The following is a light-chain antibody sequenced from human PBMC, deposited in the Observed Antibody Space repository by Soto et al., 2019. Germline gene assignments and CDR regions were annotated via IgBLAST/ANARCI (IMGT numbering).Light chain of an antibody. J-gene: IGLJ2*01. CDR2: EGS. V-gene: IGLV2-23*01. CDR1: SSDVGSYTL. CDR3: CSYAGSSTYVV. Sequence: QSVLTQPASVSGSPGQSITISCTGTSSDVGSYTLVSWYQQHPGKAPKLMIYEGSKRPSGVFNRCSGSKSGNTASLTISGLQAEDAADYYCCSYAGSSTYVVFGVGTQLPVL.